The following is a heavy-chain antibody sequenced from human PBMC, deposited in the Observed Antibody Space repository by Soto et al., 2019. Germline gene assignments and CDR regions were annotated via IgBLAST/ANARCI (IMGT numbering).Heavy chain of an antibody. CDR1: GGTFSSYA. Sequence: QVHLVQSGAEVKKPGSSVKVSCKASGGTFSSYAISWVRQAPGQGLEWMGGIIPSFGSTKYAQKFQGRVTITADRSMTTAYMEVSSLRSEDTAVFYFASHRTQLVQLVLPPYYYYGMDVWGQGTTVTVSS. CDR2: IIPSFGST. CDR3: ASHRTQLVQLVLPPYYYYGMDV. D-gene: IGHD6-6*01. J-gene: IGHJ6*02. V-gene: IGHV1-69*06.